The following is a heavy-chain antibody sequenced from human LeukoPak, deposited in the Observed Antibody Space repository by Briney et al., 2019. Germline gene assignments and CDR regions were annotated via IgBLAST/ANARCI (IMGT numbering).Heavy chain of an antibody. CDR2: IGGSGVNT. V-gene: IGHV3-23*01. D-gene: IGHD6-19*01. CDR1: GFTFSNYW. CDR3: VKGGYTSGWQFDQ. Sequence: SGGSLRLSCAASGFTFSNYWMHWVRQAPGKGLEWVSRIGGSGVNTYYADSVKGRFTISRDNSKNTLYLQMNSLRAEDTALYYCVKGGYTSGWQFDQLGQGTLVTVSS. J-gene: IGHJ4*02.